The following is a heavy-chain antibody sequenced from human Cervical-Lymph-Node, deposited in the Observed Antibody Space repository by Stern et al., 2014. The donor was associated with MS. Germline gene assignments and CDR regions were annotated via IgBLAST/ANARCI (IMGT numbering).Heavy chain of an antibody. V-gene: IGHV4-4*02. J-gene: IGHJ4*02. D-gene: IGHD2-2*01. Sequence: QLQLQESGPGLVKPSGTLSLTCAVSGGSISSSHWWSWVRQPPGKGLEWIGEIYPSGSTNYNPSLKSPVTISVDKSKNQSSLKLSSVTAADTAVYYCARDRKKGIVVVPAAIKGESYFDYWGQGTLVTVSS. CDR2: IYPSGST. CDR3: ARDRKKGIVVVPAAIKGESYFDY. CDR1: GGSISSSHW.